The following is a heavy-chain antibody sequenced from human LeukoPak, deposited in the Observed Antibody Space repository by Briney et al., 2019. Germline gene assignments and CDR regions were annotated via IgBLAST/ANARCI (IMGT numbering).Heavy chain of an antibody. J-gene: IGHJ4*02. V-gene: IGHV4-39*01. D-gene: IGHD6-13*01. CDR3: ARRAAGTFDY. CDR2: IYYSGST. CDR1: GGSISSSSYY. Sequence: PSETLSLTCTVSGGSISSSSYYWGWIRQPPGKGLEWIGSIYYSGSTYYNPSLKSRVSISIDTSKNQFSLNLSSVTAADTAVYYCARRAAGTFDYWGQGNLVTVSS.